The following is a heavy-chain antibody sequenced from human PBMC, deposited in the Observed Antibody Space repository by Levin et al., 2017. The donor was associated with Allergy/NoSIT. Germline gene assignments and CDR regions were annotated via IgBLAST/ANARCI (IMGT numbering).Heavy chain of an antibody. CDR1: GASIRSTNW. V-gene: IGHV4-4*02. CDR3: ARVVVATIRWHYYYYMDV. CDR2: IYDSGST. D-gene: IGHD5-12*01. J-gene: IGHJ6*03. Sequence: SETLSLTCGVSGASIRSTNWWSWVRQPPGKGLEWIGDIYDSGSTNYNPSLRSRVTMSVDRAKNQFSLKVKSVTAADTAVYFCARVVVATIRWHYYYYMDVWGKGTTVTVSS.